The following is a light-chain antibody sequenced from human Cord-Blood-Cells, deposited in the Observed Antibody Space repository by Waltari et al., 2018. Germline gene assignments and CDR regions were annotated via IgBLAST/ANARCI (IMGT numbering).Light chain of an antibody. CDR3: CSYAGSSTLV. V-gene: IGLV2-23*01. CDR2: EGS. Sequence: QSALTQPASVSGSPGQSITISCTGTSSDVGSYNLVSWYQQHPGKAPKLMIYEGSKRPSGVSNRFSGSKSGNPASQTISGLQAEDEADYYCCSYAGSSTLVFGGGTKLTVL. CDR1: SSDVGSYNL. J-gene: IGLJ2*01.